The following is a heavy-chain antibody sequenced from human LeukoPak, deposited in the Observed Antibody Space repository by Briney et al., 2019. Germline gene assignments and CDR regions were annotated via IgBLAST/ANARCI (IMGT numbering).Heavy chain of an antibody. CDR3: AKGNSGMVRRYYFDY. Sequence: GGSLRLSCAASGFTFSSYAMSWVRQAPGKGLEWVSLISGSGGDTYYADSVKGRLTISRDISKNTLYLQMNSLSAEDTAVYYCAKGNSGMVRRYYFDYWGQGTLVTVSS. D-gene: IGHD2-8*01. J-gene: IGHJ4*02. V-gene: IGHV3-23*01. CDR1: GFTFSSYA. CDR2: ISGSGGDT.